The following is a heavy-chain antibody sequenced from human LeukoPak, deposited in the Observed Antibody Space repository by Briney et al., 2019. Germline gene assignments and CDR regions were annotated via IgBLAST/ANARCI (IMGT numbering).Heavy chain of an antibody. J-gene: IGHJ3*02. CDR3: ATGSYASSGYPYAFDI. CDR2: FDPEDGET. Sequence: ASVKISCKVSGYTLTELSMRWVRQAPGKGLEWMGGFDPEDGETIYAQQFQGRVTMTADTSTDTAYMELSSLRSEDTAVYYCATGSYASSGYPYAFDIWGQGTMVTVSS. CDR1: GYTLTELS. D-gene: IGHD3-22*01. V-gene: IGHV1-24*01.